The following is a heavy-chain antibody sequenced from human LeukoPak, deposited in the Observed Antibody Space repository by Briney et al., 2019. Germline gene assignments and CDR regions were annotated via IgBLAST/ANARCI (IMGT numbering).Heavy chain of an antibody. CDR3: ARSRLGATTLDY. CDR1: GGSISSYY. Sequence: PSETLSLTCTVSGGSISSYYWSWIRQPPGKGLEWIGYIYYSGSTNYNPSLKSQVTISVDTSKNQFSLKLSSVTAADTAVYYCARSRLGATTLDYWGQGTLVTVSS. J-gene: IGHJ4*02. CDR2: IYYSGST. V-gene: IGHV4-59*08. D-gene: IGHD1-26*01.